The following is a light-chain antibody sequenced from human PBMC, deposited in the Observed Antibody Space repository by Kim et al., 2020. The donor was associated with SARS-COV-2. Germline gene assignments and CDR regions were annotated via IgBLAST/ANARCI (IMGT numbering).Light chain of an antibody. CDR3: SSYTSSSTRV. J-gene: IGLJ3*02. V-gene: IGLV2-14*03. CDR1: SCDVGGYNF. CDR2: DVS. Sequence: GQSITISCTGTSCDVGGYNFVSWYQQHPGKAPKLMICDVSNRPSGVSNRFSGSKSGNTASLTISGLQAEDEADYYCSSYTSSSTRVFGGGTKLTVL.